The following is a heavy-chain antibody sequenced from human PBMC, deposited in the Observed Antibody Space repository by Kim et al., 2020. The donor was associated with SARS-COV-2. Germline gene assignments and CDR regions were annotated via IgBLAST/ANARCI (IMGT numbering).Heavy chain of an antibody. CDR1: GYTFTSYG. Sequence: ASVKVSCKASGYTFTSYGISWVRQAPGQGLEWMGWISAYNGNTNYAQKLQGRVTMTTDTSTSTAYMELRSLRSDDTAVYYCARDLHLAVAGPRSFDYWGQGTLVTVSS. CDR2: ISAYNGNT. D-gene: IGHD6-19*01. J-gene: IGHJ4*02. CDR3: ARDLHLAVAGPRSFDY. V-gene: IGHV1-18*01.